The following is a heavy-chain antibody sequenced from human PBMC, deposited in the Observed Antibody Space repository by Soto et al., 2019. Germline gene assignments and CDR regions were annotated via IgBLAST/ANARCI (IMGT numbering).Heavy chain of an antibody. CDR3: ATGQQVRMADI. D-gene: IGHD6-13*01. V-gene: IGHV3-11*03. J-gene: IGHJ3*02. CDR2: ISGDSRYT. Sequence: GGSLRLSCVASELTVSDYYMAWIRQAPGKGLDWISYISGDSRYTNYADSVKGRFTISRDNAKNSLFLQMNSLTVEDTAVYFCATGQQVRMADIWGQGTMVTV. CDR1: ELTVSDYY.